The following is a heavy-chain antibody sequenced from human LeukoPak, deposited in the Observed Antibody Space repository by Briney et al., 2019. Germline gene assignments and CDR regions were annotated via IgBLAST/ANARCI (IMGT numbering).Heavy chain of an antibody. CDR1: GGSISSSSYY. D-gene: IGHD3-16*02. CDR2: IYYSGST. J-gene: IGHJ4*02. CDR3: ARREGYPYYFDY. V-gene: IGHV4-39*01. Sequence: SETLSLTRTVSGGSISSSSYYWGWIRQPPGKGLEWIGSIYYSGSTYYNPSLKSRVTISVDTSKNQFSLKLSSVTAADTAVYYCARREGYPYYFDYWGQGTLVTVSS.